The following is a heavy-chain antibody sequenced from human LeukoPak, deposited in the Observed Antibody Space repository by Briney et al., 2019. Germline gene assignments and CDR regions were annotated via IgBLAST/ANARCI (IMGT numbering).Heavy chain of an antibody. V-gene: IGHV4-39*01. Sequence: SETLSLTCTVSGGSISSSSYYWGWIRQPPGKGLEWIGSIFYSGSTYYTPSLKSRVTISVGTSKNQFSLRLSSVTAADTAVYYCARQATVTSHYFDFWGQGNLVTVSS. CDR2: IFYSGST. J-gene: IGHJ4*02. D-gene: IGHD4-17*01. CDR1: GGSISSSSYY. CDR3: ARQATVTSHYFDF.